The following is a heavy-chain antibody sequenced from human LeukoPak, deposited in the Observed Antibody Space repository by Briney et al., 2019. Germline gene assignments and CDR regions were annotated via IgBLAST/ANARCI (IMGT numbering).Heavy chain of an antibody. Sequence: GGSLRLSCAASGFTFSTYAVHWVRQAPGKGLEWVAVIWYDGSDKHYADSVQGRFTISRDNSKNSLYLQMNSLRAEDTALYFCARRVQYYFDYWGQGTLVTVSS. CDR2: IWYDGSDK. CDR1: GFTFSTYA. CDR3: ARRVQYYFDY. V-gene: IGHV3-33*08. J-gene: IGHJ4*02.